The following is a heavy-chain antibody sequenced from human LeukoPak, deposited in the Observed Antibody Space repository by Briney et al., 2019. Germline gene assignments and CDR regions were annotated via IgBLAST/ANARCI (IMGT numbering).Heavy chain of an antibody. CDR2: IRTDGTSS. Sequence: GGSLRLSCAASGFTFNTYWMHWVRQAPGKGLEWDSHIRTDGTSSTYADSVKGRFTISRDNTKNTLYLQMNSLRAEDTAVYYCARDRGYTQDYWGQGTLVTVSS. CDR3: ARDRGYTQDY. CDR1: GFTFNTYW. J-gene: IGHJ4*02. V-gene: IGHV3-74*01. D-gene: IGHD5-12*01.